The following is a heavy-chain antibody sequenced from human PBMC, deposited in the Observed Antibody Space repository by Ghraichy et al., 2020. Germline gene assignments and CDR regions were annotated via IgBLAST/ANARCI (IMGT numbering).Heavy chain of an antibody. CDR1: GGSFSGYY. CDR2: INPGGRT. CDR3: AGDGTSSSGTAY. J-gene: IGHJ4*02. V-gene: IGHV4-34*01. Sequence: SQTLSLTCAVYGGSFSGYYWSWIRQPPGKGLEWIGEINPGGRTGINPSLKSRVSMSVDKSKNQFSLKLSSVTAADTAVYYCAGDGTSSSGTAYWGQGTLVTVSS. D-gene: IGHD6-13*01.